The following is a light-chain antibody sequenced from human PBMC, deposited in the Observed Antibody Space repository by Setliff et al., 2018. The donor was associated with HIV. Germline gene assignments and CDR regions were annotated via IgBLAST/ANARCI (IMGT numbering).Light chain of an antibody. CDR2: DVI. CDR3: SSYTSSGTYV. Sequence: ALAQPASVSGSPGQSISISCTGSSSDVGAHNYVSWYQQHPGTAPKLMIYDVINRASGVSDRFSGSKPVNTASLTISGLLAEDEADYYCSSYTSSGTYVFGTGTKVTVL. J-gene: IGLJ1*01. V-gene: IGLV2-14*03. CDR1: SSDVGAHNY.